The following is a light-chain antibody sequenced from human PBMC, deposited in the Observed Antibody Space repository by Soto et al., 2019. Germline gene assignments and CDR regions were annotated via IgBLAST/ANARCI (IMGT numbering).Light chain of an antibody. CDR3: QQYKSYSPIT. CDR1: QSILTW. CDR2: DAS. J-gene: IGKJ5*01. Sequence: DIQMTQSPSTLSASVGDRVTITYRASQSILTWLAWYQQKPGKAPKLLIYDASNLQSGVPSRFSGSVSGTEFTLTISSLQPDDFATYYCQQYKSYSPITFGQGTRLEI. V-gene: IGKV1-5*01.